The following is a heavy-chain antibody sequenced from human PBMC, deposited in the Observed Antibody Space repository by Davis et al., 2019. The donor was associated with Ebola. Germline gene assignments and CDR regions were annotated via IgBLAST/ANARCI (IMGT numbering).Heavy chain of an antibody. Sequence: PGGSLRLSCSASGFIFSDYAMHWVRQAPGKGLEYVSTIANSGAYTHYADSLKGRFTISRDNSKNTLYLQMSGLRPQDTAVYYCATCAYSGYHRSTAFDYWGQGTLVPVSS. CDR1: GFIFSDYA. V-gene: IGHV3-64D*06. CDR2: IANSGAYT. D-gene: IGHD5-12*01. CDR3: ATCAYSGYHRSTAFDY. J-gene: IGHJ4*02.